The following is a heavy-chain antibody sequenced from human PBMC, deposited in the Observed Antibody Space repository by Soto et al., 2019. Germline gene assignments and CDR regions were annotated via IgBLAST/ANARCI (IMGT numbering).Heavy chain of an antibody. V-gene: IGHV1-18*01. Sequence: GASVKVSCKASGYTFITYGISWVRQAPGQGLDWMGWISTYNGNTKYAQKFQGRVTITRDTSASTAYMELSSLRSEDTAVYYCAREQIQLWAYDYWGQGTLVTVSS. J-gene: IGHJ4*02. D-gene: IGHD5-18*01. CDR3: AREQIQLWAYDY. CDR1: GYTFITYG. CDR2: ISTYNGNT.